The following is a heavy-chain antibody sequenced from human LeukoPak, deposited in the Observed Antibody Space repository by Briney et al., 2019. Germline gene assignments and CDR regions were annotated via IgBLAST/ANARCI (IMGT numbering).Heavy chain of an antibody. J-gene: IGHJ6*03. CDR3: ARGRQDVTMIVVVMAAVSYYLDV. CDR2: MNPSGST. Sequence: SSETLCLTCDVYGGSFSGYYWTWIRQTPEKGLEWIGGMNPSGSTNYNPSLKSRVTISVDTSENQFSLELSSVTAADTAVYYCARGRQDVTMIVVVMAAVSYYLDVWGKGTTVTVS. V-gene: IGHV4-34*01. D-gene: IGHD3-22*01. CDR1: GGSFSGYY.